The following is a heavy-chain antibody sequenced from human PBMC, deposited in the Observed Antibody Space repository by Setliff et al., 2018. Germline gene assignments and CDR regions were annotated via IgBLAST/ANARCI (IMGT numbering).Heavy chain of an antibody. CDR2: VSFSGST. Sequence: TSETLSLTCNVSGASSSRTSYYWGWIRQSPGKGVEWIASVSFSGSTYYNSALKSRATIFAHKSQTHFSLRLTAATAAATAVYYCERHGGWTPFDFWGQGALVTVSS. CDR1: GASSSRTSYY. V-gene: IGHV4-39*01. CDR3: ERHGGWTPFDF. J-gene: IGHJ4*02.